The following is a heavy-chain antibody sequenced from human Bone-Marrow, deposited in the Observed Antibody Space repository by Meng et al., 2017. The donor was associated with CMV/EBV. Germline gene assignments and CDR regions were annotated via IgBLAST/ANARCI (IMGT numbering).Heavy chain of an antibody. D-gene: IGHD4-11*01. CDR1: GYTFTGYY. CDR2: INPNSGGT. V-gene: IGHV1-2*02. Sequence: ASVKVSCKASGYTFTGYYMHWVRQAPGQGLEWMGWINPNSGGTNYAQKFQGRVTMTRDTSISTAYMELSRLRSDDTAVYSCARGGAFTVTRHPNNWFDPWGQGTLVTVSS. J-gene: IGHJ5*02. CDR3: ARGGAFTVTRHPNNWFDP.